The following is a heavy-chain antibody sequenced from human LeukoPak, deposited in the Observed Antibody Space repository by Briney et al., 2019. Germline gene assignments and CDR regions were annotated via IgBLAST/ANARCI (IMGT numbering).Heavy chain of an antibody. V-gene: IGHV3-15*01. CDR2: VKSKTDGGAT. D-gene: IGHD1-26*01. J-gene: IGHJ4*02. CDR1: GFTFSNAW. CDR3: ARGPLKWELRFDY. Sequence: PGGSLRLSCAASGFTFSNAWMSWVRQAPGKGLEWVGRVKSKTDGGATDYAAPVKGRFSISRDDSKNMLYLQMNSLKTEDTAVYYCARGPLKWELRFDYWGQGTLVTVSS.